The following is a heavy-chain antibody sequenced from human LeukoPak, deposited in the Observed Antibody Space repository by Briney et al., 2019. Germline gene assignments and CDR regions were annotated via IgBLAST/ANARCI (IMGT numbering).Heavy chain of an antibody. CDR3: AKDSLADIDY. CDR2: IRHDGSIK. J-gene: IGHJ4*02. Sequence: PGGSLRLSCAAYGFIFSTYGMYWVRQAPGKGLEWVAFIRHDGSIKNYADSVKGRSTISRDNSKNTLYLQMNSLRAEDTAAYYCAKDSLADIDYWGQGTLVTVSS. V-gene: IGHV3-30*02. D-gene: IGHD3-16*01. CDR1: GFIFSTYG.